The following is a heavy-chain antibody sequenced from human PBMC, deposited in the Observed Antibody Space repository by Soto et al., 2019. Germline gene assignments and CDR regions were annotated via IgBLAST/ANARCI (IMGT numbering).Heavy chain of an antibody. V-gene: IGHV4-31*03. CDR2: IYYRGST. Sequence: QVQLQESGPGLVKPSQTLSLTCTVSGGSISSGGYYWSWIRQHPGMGLECIVYIYYRGSTYYNPSTQRRVPISVNTSKNQFSLKLSSVTAADPAVYYCARNFGGYYSGSGSSNYFDYWGQGNLVTVSS. CDR1: GGSISSGGYY. D-gene: IGHD3-10*01. CDR3: ARNFGGYYSGSGSSNYFDY. J-gene: IGHJ4*02.